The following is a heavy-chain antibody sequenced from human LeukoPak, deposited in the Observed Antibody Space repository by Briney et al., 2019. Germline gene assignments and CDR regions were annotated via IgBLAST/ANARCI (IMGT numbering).Heavy chain of an antibody. CDR3: ARRGNYGEYFDY. CDR2: INPNSGST. Sequence: ASVKVSCKASGYTFTGYYMHWVRQAPGQGLEWMGWINPNSGSTKYAQKFQGRVTMTRDTSISTAFMDMSRLRSDDTAVYYCARRGNYGEYFDYWGREPWSPSPQ. V-gene: IGHV1-2*02. D-gene: IGHD4-17*01. J-gene: IGHJ4*02. CDR1: GYTFTGYY.